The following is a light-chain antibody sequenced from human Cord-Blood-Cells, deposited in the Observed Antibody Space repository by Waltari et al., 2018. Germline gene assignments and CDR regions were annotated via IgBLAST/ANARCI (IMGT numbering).Light chain of an antibody. CDR2: DAS. Sequence: EIVLTQSPATLSLSPGERATLSCRASQSVSSYLAWYQQNPGQAPRLLIYDASNRSTGIPARFSGSGSGTDFTLTISSLEPEDFAVYYCQRRSNWPPRTVGGGTKVEIK. V-gene: IGKV3-11*01. CDR1: QSVSSY. J-gene: IGKJ4*01. CDR3: QRRSNWPPRT.